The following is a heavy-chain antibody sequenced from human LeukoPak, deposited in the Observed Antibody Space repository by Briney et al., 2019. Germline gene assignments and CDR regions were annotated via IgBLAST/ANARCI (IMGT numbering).Heavy chain of an antibody. J-gene: IGHJ4*02. CDR2: INPNSGGT. V-gene: IGHV1-2*02. Sequence: GASVKVSCKASGYTFTGYYIHWVRQAPGQGLEWVGWINPNSGGTNYAQKFQGRVTMTGDTSISTAYMELSRLRSDDTAVYYCARDRQYLGAITPRHPRRNFDYWGQGTLVTVSS. D-gene: IGHD4-11*01. CDR1: GYTFTGYY. CDR3: ARDRQYLGAITPRHPRRNFDY.